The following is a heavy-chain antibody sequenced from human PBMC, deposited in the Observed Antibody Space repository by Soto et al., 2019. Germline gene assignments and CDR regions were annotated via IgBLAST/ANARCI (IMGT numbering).Heavy chain of an antibody. CDR2: IIPIFGTA. J-gene: IGHJ4*02. CDR1: GGTFSSYA. CDR3: ASGYYYDSSGYYPIDY. V-gene: IGHV1-69*13. D-gene: IGHD3-22*01. Sequence: SVKVSCKASGGTFSSYAISWVRQAPGQGLEWMGGIIPIFGTANYAQKFQGRVTITADESTSTAYMELSSLRSEDTAVYYCASGYYYDSSGYYPIDYWGQGTLVTVSS.